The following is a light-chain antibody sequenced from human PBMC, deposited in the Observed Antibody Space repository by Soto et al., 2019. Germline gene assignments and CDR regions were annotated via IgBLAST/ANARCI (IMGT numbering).Light chain of an antibody. CDR3: QQYNRYRT. CDR2: DAS. V-gene: IGKV1-5*01. CDR1: QSISNW. Sequence: DIQMTQSPSALSASVGDRVTITCRASQSISNWLAWYQQKPGKAPKLLIFDASSLESGVPSRFSGSGSGTEFTLTISSLQPDDFATYYCQQYNRYRTFGQGTKVDIK. J-gene: IGKJ1*01.